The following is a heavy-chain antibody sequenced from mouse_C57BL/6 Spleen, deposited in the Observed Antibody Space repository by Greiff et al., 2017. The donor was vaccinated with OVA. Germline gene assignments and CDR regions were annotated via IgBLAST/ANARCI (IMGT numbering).Heavy chain of an antibody. D-gene: IGHD2-3*01. CDR2: IHPNSGST. CDR1: GYTFTSYW. Sequence: QVQLQQSGAELVKPGASVKLSCKASGYTFTSYWKHWVKQRPGQGLEWIGMIHPNSGSTNYNEKFKSKATLTVDKSSSTAYMQLSSLTSEDSAVYYCARGDGYYGFDYWGQGTTLTVSS. J-gene: IGHJ2*01. V-gene: IGHV1-64*01. CDR3: ARGDGYYGFDY.